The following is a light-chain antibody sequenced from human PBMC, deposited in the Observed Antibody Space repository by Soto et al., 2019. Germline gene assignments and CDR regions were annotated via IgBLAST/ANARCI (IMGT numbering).Light chain of an antibody. CDR3: SSYTSSSLYV. CDR2: DVR. J-gene: IGLJ1*01. CDR1: SSDVGGYNY. Sequence: QSALTQPASVSGSPGQSITISCTGTSSDVGGYNYVSWYQQQPGKAPKLMIYDVRNRPSGVSNRFSGSKSGNTASLTISGRQSEDEADYYCSSYTSSSLYVFGTGTKLTVL. V-gene: IGLV2-14*01.